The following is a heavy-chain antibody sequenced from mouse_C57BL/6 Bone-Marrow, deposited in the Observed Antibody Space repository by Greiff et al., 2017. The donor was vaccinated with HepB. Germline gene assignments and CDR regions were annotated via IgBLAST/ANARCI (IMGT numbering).Heavy chain of an antibody. Sequence: VQLQQSGAELARPGASVKLSCKASGYTFTSYGISWVKQRTGQGLEWIGEIYPRSGNTYYNEKFKGKATLTADKSSSTAYMEIRSLTSEDAAVYVCEMIDYGNSAWLEYWGQGKLVTVSA. CDR1: GYTFTSYG. D-gene: IGHD2-1*01. CDR2: IYPRSGNT. V-gene: IGHV1-81*01. J-gene: IGHJ3*01. CDR3: EMIDYGNSAWLEY.